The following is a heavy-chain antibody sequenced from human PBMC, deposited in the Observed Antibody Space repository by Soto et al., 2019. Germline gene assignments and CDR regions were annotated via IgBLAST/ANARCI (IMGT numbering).Heavy chain of an antibody. CDR1: GGFIISNKW. Sequence: SETLSLTCAVSGGFIISNKWWSCVRQSPGKGLEWIGQIYSSGSANYNPSLKSRVTISIDKSRNQFSLKLSSVTAADTGVYYCARLFNYFDSSGSQSWGQGTLVTVSS. CDR2: IYSSGSA. CDR3: ARLFNYFDSSGSQS. D-gene: IGHD3-22*01. J-gene: IGHJ4*02. V-gene: IGHV4-4*02.